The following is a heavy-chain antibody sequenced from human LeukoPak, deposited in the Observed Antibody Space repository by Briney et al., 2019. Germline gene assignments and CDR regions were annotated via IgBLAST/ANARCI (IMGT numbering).Heavy chain of an antibody. CDR1: GGSFSGYY. V-gene: IGHV4-59*01. CDR3: GRDYGANSPFFDY. CDR2: IHYSGST. Sequence: WETLSLTCTVSGGSFSGYYWSWIRQPPGKGLEWIGYIHYSGSTNYNPSLKSRVSLSVDTSKNQFSLKLSSVTAADTALYYCGRDYGANSPFFDYWGQGTLVTVSS. D-gene: IGHD4-23*01. J-gene: IGHJ4*02.